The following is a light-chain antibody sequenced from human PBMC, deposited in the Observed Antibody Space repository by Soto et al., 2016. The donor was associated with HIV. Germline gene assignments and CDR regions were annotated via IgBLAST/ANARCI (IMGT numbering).Light chain of an antibody. J-gene: IGLJ2*01. V-gene: IGLV3-21*03. CDR2: DDS. CDR3: QVWDSGSDPVV. CDR1: NVGSKS. Sequence: SYVLTQPPSVSVAPGKTARITCGGTNVGSKSVHWYQQKPGQAPVLVVYDDSDRPSGIPGRFSGSNSGNTATLTISRVDIGDEADYYCQVWDSGSDPVVFGGGTKLTVL.